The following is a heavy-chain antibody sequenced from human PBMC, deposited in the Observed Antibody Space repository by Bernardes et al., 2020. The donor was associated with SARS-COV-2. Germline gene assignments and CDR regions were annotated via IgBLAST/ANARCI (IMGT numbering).Heavy chain of an antibody. CDR1: GFTFSSYG. D-gene: IGHD5-12*01. CDR2: ITNDGNNK. V-gene: IGHV3-30*03. J-gene: IGHJ4*02. CDR3: ATDVAGEYST. Sequence: GGSLRLSCTASGFTFSSYGIHWVRQPPGKGLEWVAFITNDGNNKFYVDSVKGRFTISRDNFKNILYLQMNSLRVEDTAVYYCATDVAGEYSTWGPGTLVTVSS.